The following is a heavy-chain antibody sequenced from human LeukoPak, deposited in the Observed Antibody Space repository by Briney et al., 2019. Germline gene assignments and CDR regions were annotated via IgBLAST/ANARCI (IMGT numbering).Heavy chain of an antibody. CDR2: ISEGVGNT. V-gene: IGHV3-23*01. CDR3: AKREKGTTGRFFDY. J-gene: IGHJ4*02. CDR1: GFTFTNYA. Sequence: GGSLRLTCAASGFTFTNYAMTWVRQALGKGLEWVSGISEGVGNTYYADSVKGRFTISRDHSKNTLYLQMNSLRAEDTALYYCAKREKGTTGRFFDYWGQGTLVTVSS. D-gene: IGHD4-17*01.